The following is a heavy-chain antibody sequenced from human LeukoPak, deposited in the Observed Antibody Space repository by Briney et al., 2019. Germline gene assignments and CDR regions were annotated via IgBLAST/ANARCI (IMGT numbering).Heavy chain of an antibody. D-gene: IGHD5-18*01. CDR3: ARGYQDTAMDYGMDV. V-gene: IGHV1-46*01. J-gene: IGHJ6*02. CDR2: INPSGGST. CDR1: GYTFTGYY. Sequence: ASVKVSCKASGYTFTGYYMHWVRQAPGQGLEWMGIINPSGGSTSYAQKFQGRVTMTRDTSTSTVYMELSSLRSEDTAVYYCARGYQDTAMDYGMDVWGQGTTVTVSS.